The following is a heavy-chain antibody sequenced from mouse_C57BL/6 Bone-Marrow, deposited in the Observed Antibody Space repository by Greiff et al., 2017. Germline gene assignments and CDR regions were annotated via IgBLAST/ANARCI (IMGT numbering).Heavy chain of an antibody. CDR2: IDPENGDT. CDR1: GFNIKDDY. CDR3: TLGSFAY. Sequence: VQLQQSGAELVRPGASVKLSCTASGFNIKDDYMHWVKQRPEQGLEWIGWIDPENGDTEYASKFQGKATITSDRSSNTAYLQLSRLTSEDTAVYYCTLGSFAYWGQGTLVTVSA. V-gene: IGHV14-4*01. J-gene: IGHJ3*01.